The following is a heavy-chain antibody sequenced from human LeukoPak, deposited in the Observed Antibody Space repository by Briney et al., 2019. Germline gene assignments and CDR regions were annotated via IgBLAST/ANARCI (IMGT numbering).Heavy chain of an antibody. J-gene: IGHJ6*02. CDR1: GGTFSSYA. V-gene: IGHV1-69*04. CDR3: ARNTPTPPEYQLLSKLSNYGMDV. CDR2: IIPILGIA. Sequence: ASVKVSCKASGGTFSSYAISWVRQAPGQGLEWMGRIIPILGIANYAQKFQGRVTITADKSTSTAYMELSSLRAEDTAVYYCARNTPTPPEYQLLSKLSNYGMDVWGQGTTVTVSS. D-gene: IGHD2-2*01.